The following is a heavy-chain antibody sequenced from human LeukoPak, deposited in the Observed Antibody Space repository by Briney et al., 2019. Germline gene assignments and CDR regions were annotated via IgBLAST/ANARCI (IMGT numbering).Heavy chain of an antibody. CDR1: GVTVSGNY. CDR2: ISSSSSYI. D-gene: IGHD3-16*02. CDR3: ARDFGKGELSLCVY. V-gene: IGHV3-21*01. Sequence: GGSLRLSCATSGVTVSGNYMTWVRQAPGKGLEWVSSISSSSSYIYYADSVKGRFTISRDNAKNSLYLQMNSLRAEDTAVYYCARDFGKGELSLCVYWGQGTLVTVSS. J-gene: IGHJ4*02.